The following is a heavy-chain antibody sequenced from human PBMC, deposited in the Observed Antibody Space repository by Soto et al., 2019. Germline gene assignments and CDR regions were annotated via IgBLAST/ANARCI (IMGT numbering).Heavy chain of an antibody. CDR1: GGSISSYY. J-gene: IGHJ3*02. D-gene: IGHD6-13*01. CDR2: IYYSGST. V-gene: IGHV4-59*01. Sequence: SETLSLTCTVSGGSISSYYWSWIRQPPGKGLEWIGYIYYSGSTNYNPSLKSRVTISVDTSKNQFSLKLSSVTAADTAVYYCAREHTSSWDPDAFDIWGQGTMVT. CDR3: AREHTSSWDPDAFDI.